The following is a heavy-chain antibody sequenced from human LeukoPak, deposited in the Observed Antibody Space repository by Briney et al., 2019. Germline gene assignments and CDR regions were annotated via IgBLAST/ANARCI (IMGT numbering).Heavy chain of an antibody. J-gene: IGHJ4*02. D-gene: IGHD2-2*01. CDR2: IKPSGGST. CDR1: GYTFTSYY. CDR3: ARVPQLLSVGDY. V-gene: IGHV1-46*01. Sequence: EASVKVSCKPSGYTFTSYYMHWVRQAPGQGLEWMGMIKPSGGSTSYAQNFQGRVTMTRDTSTSTVYMELSSLRSEDTAVYCCARVPQLLSVGDYWGQGTLVTVSS.